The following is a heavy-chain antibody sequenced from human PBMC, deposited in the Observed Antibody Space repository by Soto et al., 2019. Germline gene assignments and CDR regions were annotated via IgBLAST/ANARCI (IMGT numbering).Heavy chain of an antibody. D-gene: IGHD6-19*01. Sequence: ASVKVSCKASGGTFSSYASSWVRQAPGQGLEWMGGIIPIFGTANYAQKFQGRVTITADESTSTAYMELSSLRSEDTAVYYCARGANSSGWFDYWGQGTLVTVSS. CDR3: ARGANSSGWFDY. V-gene: IGHV1-69*13. J-gene: IGHJ4*02. CDR2: IIPIFGTA. CDR1: GGTFSSYA.